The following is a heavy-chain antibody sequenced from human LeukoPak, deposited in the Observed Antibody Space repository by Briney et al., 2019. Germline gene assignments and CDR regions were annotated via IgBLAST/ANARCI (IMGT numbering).Heavy chain of an antibody. J-gene: IGHJ4*02. CDR2: IYSGGTT. V-gene: IGHV3-53*01. CDR1: GFTVSSTY. D-gene: IGHD6-19*01. CDR3: ARSGYSSGWTGGFDY. Sequence: GGSLRLSCAASGFTVSSTYMSWIRQAPGRGLERVSVIYSGGTTYYAESVKGRFNISRDNSKNTLYLQMNSLRPEDTAVYYCARSGYSSGWTGGFDYWGQGTLVTVSS.